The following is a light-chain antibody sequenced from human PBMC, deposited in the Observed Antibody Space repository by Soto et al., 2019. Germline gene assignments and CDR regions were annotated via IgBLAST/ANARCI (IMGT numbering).Light chain of an antibody. V-gene: IGKV1-39*01. CDR1: QSISSY. Sequence: DIQMTQSPSSLSASVGDRVTITCGASQSISSYLNWYQQKPGKAPKLLIYAASSLQSGVPSRFSGSGSGTDFTLTISSMQPEDFANYYCQQSYSTPITFGQGTRMEXK. CDR3: QQSYSTPIT. CDR2: AAS. J-gene: IGKJ5*01.